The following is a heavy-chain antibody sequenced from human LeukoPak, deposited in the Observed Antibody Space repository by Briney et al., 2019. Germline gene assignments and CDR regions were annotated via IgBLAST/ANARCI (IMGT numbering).Heavy chain of an antibody. CDR1: GGSTSSSY. CDR3: ARGYTSGWLIGY. Sequence: PSETLSLTCTVSGGSTSSSYWNWIRQPPGKGLEWIGHIYYSGSTNYNPSLNSRVTMSVDTSKNQFSLKLSSVTAADTAVYYCARGYTSGWLIGYWGQGTLVTVSS. CDR2: IYYSGST. V-gene: IGHV4-59*08. D-gene: IGHD6-19*01. J-gene: IGHJ4*02.